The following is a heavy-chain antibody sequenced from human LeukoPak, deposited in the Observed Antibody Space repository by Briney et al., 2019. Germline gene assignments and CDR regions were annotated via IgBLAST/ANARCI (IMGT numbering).Heavy chain of an antibody. CDR3: ARVHGDYPYYFDY. J-gene: IGHJ4*02. V-gene: IGHV4-61*01. D-gene: IGHD4-17*01. Sequence: SETLSLTCTVSGGSVSSGSYYWSWIRQPPGKGLEWIGYIYYSGSTNYNPSFKSRVTVSVDTSKNRFSLKLSSVTAADTAVYYCARVHGDYPYYFDYWGQGTLVTVSS. CDR1: GGSVSSGSYY. CDR2: IYYSGST.